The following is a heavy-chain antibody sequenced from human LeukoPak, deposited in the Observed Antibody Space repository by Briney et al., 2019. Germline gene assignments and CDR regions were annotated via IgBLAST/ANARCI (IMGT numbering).Heavy chain of an antibody. J-gene: IGHJ4*02. CDR3: ARLTEAVAALDY. D-gene: IGHD6-19*01. CDR2: IYYSGST. Sequence: PSETLSLTCTVSGGSISSYYWSWIRQPPGKGLEWIGHIYYSGSTNYNPSLKSRVTISIDTSKNQFSLRLSSVTAADTAVYYCARLTEAVAALDYWGQGTLVTVSS. CDR1: GGSISSYY. V-gene: IGHV4-59*01.